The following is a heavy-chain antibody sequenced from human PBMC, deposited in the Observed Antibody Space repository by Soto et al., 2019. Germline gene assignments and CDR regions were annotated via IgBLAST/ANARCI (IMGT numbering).Heavy chain of an antibody. CDR1: GSSISTYF. CDR2: ISTSGTT. V-gene: IGHV4-4*07. Sequence: SEALSLTCTVAGSSISTYFWTWIRQPAGKGLDWIGRISTSGTTNYNPSLKSRVTMSVDTSKNHFSLNLTSVTAADTAVYYCAREAGPDRWFDPWGQGTLVTVSS. CDR3: AREAGPDRWFDP. J-gene: IGHJ5*02. D-gene: IGHD6-19*01.